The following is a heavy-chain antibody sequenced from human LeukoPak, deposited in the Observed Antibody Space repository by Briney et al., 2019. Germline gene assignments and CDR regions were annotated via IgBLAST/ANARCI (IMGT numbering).Heavy chain of an antibody. CDR2: IYYSGST. CDR3: ARAAAGLWYFDL. CDR1: GGSISSYY. Sequence: SETLSLTCTVSGGSISSYYWSWTRQPAGKGLEWIGYIYYSGSTYYNPSLKSRVTISVDTSKNQFSLKLSSVTAADTAVYYCARAAAGLWYFDLWGRGTLVAVSS. D-gene: IGHD6-13*01. J-gene: IGHJ2*01. V-gene: IGHV4-59*06.